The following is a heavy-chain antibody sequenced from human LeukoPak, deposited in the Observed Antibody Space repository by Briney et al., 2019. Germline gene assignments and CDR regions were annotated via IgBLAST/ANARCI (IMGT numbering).Heavy chain of an antibody. J-gene: IGHJ4*02. CDR3: ARATKIVVVSNFDY. V-gene: IGHV1-18*01. D-gene: IGHD3-22*01. Sequence: GASVNVSCKASGYTFTSYGISWVRQAPGQGLEWMGWISAYNGNTNYAQKLQGRVTMTTDTSTSTAYMELRSLRSDDTAVYYCARATKIVVVSNFDYWGQGTLVTVSS. CDR1: GYTFTSYG. CDR2: ISAYNGNT.